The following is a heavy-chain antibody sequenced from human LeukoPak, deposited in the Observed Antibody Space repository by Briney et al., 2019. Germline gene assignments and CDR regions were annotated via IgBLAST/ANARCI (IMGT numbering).Heavy chain of an antibody. J-gene: IGHJ4*02. Sequence: GASVKVSCKASGYTFTGYYMHRVRQAPGQGLEWMGWINPNNGGTNYAQKFQGRVTMTRDTSISTVYMELSRLTSDDTAVYYCARGRGTTSSNFDYWGQGNLVTVSS. CDR3: ARGRGTTSSNFDY. V-gene: IGHV1-2*02. CDR2: INPNNGGT. D-gene: IGHD2-2*01. CDR1: GYTFTGYY.